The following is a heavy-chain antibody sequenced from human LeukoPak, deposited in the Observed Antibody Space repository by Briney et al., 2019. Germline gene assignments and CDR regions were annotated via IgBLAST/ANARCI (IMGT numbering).Heavy chain of an antibody. CDR2: IYYSGST. Sequence: SQTLSLTCAVSGGSISSYYWSWIRQPPGKGLEWIGYIYYSGSTNYNPSLKSRVTISVDTSKNQFSLKLSSVTAADTAVYYCARDEWLLDAFDIWGQGTMVTVSS. V-gene: IGHV4-59*01. CDR3: ARDEWLLDAFDI. CDR1: GGSISSYY. D-gene: IGHD3-3*01. J-gene: IGHJ3*02.